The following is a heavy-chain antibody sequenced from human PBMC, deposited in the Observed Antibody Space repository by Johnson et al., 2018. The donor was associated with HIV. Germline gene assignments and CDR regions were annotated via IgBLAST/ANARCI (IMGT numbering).Heavy chain of an antibody. CDR3: ARVQLLVDNVISS. J-gene: IGHJ3*01. CDR2: INSDGSST. CDR1: GFTFSTNW. Sequence: MLLVESGGDLVQPGGSLRLSCVGSGFTFSTNWMHWVRQAPGKGLVWVSRINSDGSSTSYAESVKGRFTISRDNAKNTLYLQMDSRGAEDTAVYYCARVQLLVDNVISSWGQGTRVTVSS. V-gene: IGHV3-74*02. D-gene: IGHD3-10*01.